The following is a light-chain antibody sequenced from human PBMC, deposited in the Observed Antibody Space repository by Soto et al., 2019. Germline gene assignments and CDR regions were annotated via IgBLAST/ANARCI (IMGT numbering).Light chain of an antibody. CDR3: QSYDSSLSAFV. V-gene: IGLV1-40*01. Sequence: QSALTQPPSVSGAPGQRVTLSCTGSSSNIGAGFDAHWYQQFPGTAPKLLIYGNNNRPSGVPDRFSASKSGTSASLAITGLQAEDEADYYCQSYDSSLSAFVFGTGTKVTAL. J-gene: IGLJ1*01. CDR2: GNN. CDR1: SSNIGAGFD.